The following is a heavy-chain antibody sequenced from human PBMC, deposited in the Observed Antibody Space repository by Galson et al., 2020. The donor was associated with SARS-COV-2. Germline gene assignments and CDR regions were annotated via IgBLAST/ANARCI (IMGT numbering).Heavy chain of an antibody. J-gene: IGHJ4*02. Sequence: ETSETLSLTCTVSGGSISSYYWSWIRQPAGKGLEWIGRIYSSGSTDYNPSLKSRVTMSLDTSKNQFSLRLSSLTAADRAVYYCAREVPGQYSSGWNAYYFDYWGQGILVTVSS. CDR1: GGSISSYY. D-gene: IGHD6-19*01. CDR3: AREVPGQYSSGWNAYYFDY. CDR2: IYSSGST. V-gene: IGHV4-4*07.